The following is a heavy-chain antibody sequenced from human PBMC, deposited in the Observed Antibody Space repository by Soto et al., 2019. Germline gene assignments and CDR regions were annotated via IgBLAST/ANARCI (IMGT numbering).Heavy chain of an antibody. V-gene: IGHV5-51*01. CDR3: AASIFYYGMDV. J-gene: IGHJ6*02. Sequence: GESLKISCKGSGYTFTNYWIGWVRQMPGKGPEWMGIIYPGDSDTKYNPSFQGQVTISADKSITTTYLQWSSLRASDTAIYYCAASIFYYGMDVWGQGTTVTVSS. CDR2: IYPGDSDT. CDR1: GYTFTNYW.